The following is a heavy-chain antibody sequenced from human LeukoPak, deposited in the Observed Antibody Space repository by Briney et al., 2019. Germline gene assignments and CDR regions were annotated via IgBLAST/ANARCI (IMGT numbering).Heavy chain of an antibody. CDR1: GFTFSSYG. J-gene: IGHJ4*02. CDR2: ISYDGSNK. D-gene: IGHD6-13*01. V-gene: IGHV3-30*18. Sequence: SGGSLRLSCAASGFTFSSYGMHWVRQAPGKGLEWVAVISYDGSNKYCADSVKGRFTISRDNSKNTLYLQMNSLRAEDTAVYYCAKEGPWAAGFDYWGQGTPVTVSS. CDR3: AKEGPWAAGFDY.